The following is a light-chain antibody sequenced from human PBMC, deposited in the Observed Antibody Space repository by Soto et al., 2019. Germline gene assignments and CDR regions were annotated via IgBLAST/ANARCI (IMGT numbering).Light chain of an antibody. V-gene: IGKV3-20*01. J-gene: IGKJ1*01. CDR3: EQYGSSPRK. Sequence: ELVLTQSPGTLSLSPGERATLSCRASQSLSSSYLAWYQQKPGQAPRLLIYDASSRATGIPDRFSGSGSGPEFTLTIRRLEPEACAVYYCEQYGSSPRKLGQGTKVQLK. CDR2: DAS. CDR1: QSLSSSY.